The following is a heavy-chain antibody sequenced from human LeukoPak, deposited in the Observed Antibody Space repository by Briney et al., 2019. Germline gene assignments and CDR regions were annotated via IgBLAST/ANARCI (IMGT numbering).Heavy chain of an antibody. D-gene: IGHD3-22*01. CDR1: GFTFSSYW. CDR3: AREITMIALFPDPGMDV. Sequence: PGGSLRLSCAASGFTFSSYWMSWVRQAPGKGLEWVANIKQDGSEKYYVDSVKGRFTISRDDAKNSLYLQMNSLRAEDTAVYYCAREITMIALFPDPGMDVWGKGTTVTVSS. J-gene: IGHJ6*03. V-gene: IGHV3-7*01. CDR2: IKQDGSEK.